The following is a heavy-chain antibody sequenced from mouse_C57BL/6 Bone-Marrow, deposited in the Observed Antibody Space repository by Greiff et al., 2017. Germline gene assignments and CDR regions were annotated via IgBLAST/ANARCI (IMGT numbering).Heavy chain of an antibody. Sequence: VQLQQPGAELVKPGASVKLSCTASGFNFNDYYMHWVKQRPEQGLEWIGRIDPEDGETKYAQKFKGKATITVDTSSNTAYLQLSSLTSEDTAVYYCASVVDYVGLDCAMDDWGQGTSVTVSS. J-gene: IGHJ4*01. D-gene: IGHD1-1*01. CDR2: IDPEDGET. CDR3: ASVVDYVGLDCAMDD. V-gene: IGHV14-2*01. CDR1: GFNFNDYY.